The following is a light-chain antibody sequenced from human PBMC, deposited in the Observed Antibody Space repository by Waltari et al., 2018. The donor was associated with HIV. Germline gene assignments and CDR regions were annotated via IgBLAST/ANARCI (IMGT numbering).Light chain of an antibody. CDR2: RTN. J-gene: IGLJ2*01. CDR1: RSNIGSNY. V-gene: IGLV1-47*01. CDR3: AAWDDSLSGLWV. Sequence: QSVLTQPPPASGTPGQRVTISCTGGRSNIGSNYVYWFQQLPGTAPKLLLYRTNQRPSGVPDRFSRSKSGTSASLAISGLRSEDEADYYCAAWDDSLSGLWVFGGGTKLTVL.